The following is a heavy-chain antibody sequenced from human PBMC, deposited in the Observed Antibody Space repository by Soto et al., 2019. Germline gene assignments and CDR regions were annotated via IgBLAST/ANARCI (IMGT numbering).Heavy chain of an antibody. V-gene: IGHV1-46*01. J-gene: IGHJ4*02. CDR1: GYTFTSYY. CDR2: INPSGGST. D-gene: IGHD6-6*01. CDR3: AAIAARPDYFDY. Sequence: QVQLVQSGAEVKKPGASVKASCKASGYTFTSYYMHWVRQAPGQGLEWMGIINPSGGSTSYAQKFQGRVTMTRDTSTSTVYMELSSLRSEDTAVYYCAAIAARPDYFDYWGQGTLVTVSS.